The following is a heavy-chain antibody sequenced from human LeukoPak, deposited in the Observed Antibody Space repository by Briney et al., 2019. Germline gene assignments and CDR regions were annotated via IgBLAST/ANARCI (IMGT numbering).Heavy chain of an antibody. CDR1: GGTLSSYA. CDR2: IIPIFGTA. Sequence: EASVKVSCKASGGTLSSYAISWVRQAHGQGLECMGGIIPIFGTANYAQKFQGRVTITADESTSTAYMELSSLRSEDTAVYYCARTKGPAFDLPAATIFDYWGQGTLVTVSS. V-gene: IGHV1-69*13. CDR3: ARTKGPAFDLPAATIFDY. J-gene: IGHJ4*02. D-gene: IGHD2-2*01.